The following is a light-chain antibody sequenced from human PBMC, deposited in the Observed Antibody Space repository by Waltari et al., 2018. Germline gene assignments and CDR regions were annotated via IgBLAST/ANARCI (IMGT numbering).Light chain of an antibody. CDR1: SSDLGCYNY. V-gene: IGLV2-14*03. J-gene: IGLJ2*01. CDR2: DVH. Sequence: QSALTQPASVSGSPGQSITISCTGTSSDLGCYNYVSWYQHHPGKAPTIMIYDVHDRPSVVSNRFSGSKSGNTASLTISGLQAEDEADYYCSSYRRSDIVVFGGGTKLTVL. CDR3: SSYRRSDIVV.